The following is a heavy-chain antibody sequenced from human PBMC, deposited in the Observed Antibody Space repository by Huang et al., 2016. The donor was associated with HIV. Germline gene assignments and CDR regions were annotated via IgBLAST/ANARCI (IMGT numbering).Heavy chain of an antibody. CDR2: IYYNGST. V-gene: IGHV4-30-4*08. D-gene: IGHD2-2*02. Sequence: QVQLQESGPGLVKPSQTLSLTCTVSGGSISSGGYYWSWIRQPPGKGLEWSGYIYYNGSTYYNPSLKSRVTISVDTSKNQVSLKLSSVTAADTAVYYCARDTDGGRTFDIWGQGTMVTVSS. CDR1: GGSISSGGYY. J-gene: IGHJ3*02. CDR3: ARDTDGGRTFDI.